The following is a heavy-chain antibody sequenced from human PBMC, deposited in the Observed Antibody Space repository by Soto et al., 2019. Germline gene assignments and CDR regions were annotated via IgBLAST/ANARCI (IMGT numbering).Heavy chain of an antibody. V-gene: IGHV1-46*01. CDR1: GYTFTSYY. CDR3: ARGTELVPSDYYYGMDV. CDR2: INPSGGST. D-gene: IGHD6-13*01. J-gene: IGHJ6*02. Sequence: ASVKVSCKASGYTFTSYYMHWVRQAPGQGLEWMGIINPSGGSTSYAQKFQGRVTMTRDTSTSTVYMELSSLRSEDTAVYYCARGTELVPSDYYYGMDVWGQGTTVTVSS.